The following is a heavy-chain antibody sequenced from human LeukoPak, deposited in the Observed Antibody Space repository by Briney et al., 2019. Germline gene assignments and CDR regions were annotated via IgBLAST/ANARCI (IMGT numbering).Heavy chain of an antibody. CDR3: ATDHRQSSSSSYYYYMDV. Sequence: ASVKVSCKASGYTFTNYDISWVRQAPGQGLEWTGWISPYNGNTNYAQKFQGRVTMTTHTSTSTAYMELRSLRSDDTAVYYCATDHRQSSSSSYYYYMDVWGTGTTVTVSS. D-gene: IGHD6-6*01. V-gene: IGHV1-18*01. CDR1: GYTFTNYD. CDR2: ISPYNGNT. J-gene: IGHJ6*03.